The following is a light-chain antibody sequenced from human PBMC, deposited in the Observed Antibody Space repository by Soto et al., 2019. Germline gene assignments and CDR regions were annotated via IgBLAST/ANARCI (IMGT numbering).Light chain of an antibody. Sequence: EIVLTQSPGTLSLSPGAGATLSCWASQPVSDKLAWYQQKPGQAPRLLIYGASARALGIPARFSGSGSGTDFTLTISSLEAEDFAVYYCHQRSNWLDTFGQGTRLEIK. CDR3: HQRSNWLDT. CDR2: GAS. V-gene: IGKV3-11*01. CDR1: QPVSDK. J-gene: IGKJ5*01.